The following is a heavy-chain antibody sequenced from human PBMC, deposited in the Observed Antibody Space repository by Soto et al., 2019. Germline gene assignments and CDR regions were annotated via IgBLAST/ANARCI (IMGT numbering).Heavy chain of an antibody. J-gene: IGHJ6*02. CDR3: ASGRGGRITIFGVVMPYYYGMDV. CDR2: IIPIFGTA. D-gene: IGHD3-3*01. Sequence: SVKVSCKASGGTFSSYGISWVRQAPGQGLEWMGGIIPIFGTANYAQKFQGRVTITADESTSTAYMELSSLRSEDTAVYYCASGRGGRITIFGVVMPYYYGMDVWGQGTTVTVSS. CDR1: GGTFSSYG. V-gene: IGHV1-69*13.